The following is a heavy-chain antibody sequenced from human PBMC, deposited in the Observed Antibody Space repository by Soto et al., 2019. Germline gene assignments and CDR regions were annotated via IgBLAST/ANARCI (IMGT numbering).Heavy chain of an antibody. Sequence: EVQLVESGGGLVQPGGSLRLSCTASGFAVRHNYMTWVRQAPGKGLEWVSLIYSGGDTAYADSVKSRFTISRHTSQNTLYLQVNSLRAEDTAVYYCARKTDSIPSGRGVWGKGTAVTVSS. V-gene: IGHV3-53*04. D-gene: IGHD3-10*01. CDR2: IYSGGDT. J-gene: IGHJ6*04. CDR1: GFAVRHNY. CDR3: ARKTDSIPSGRGV.